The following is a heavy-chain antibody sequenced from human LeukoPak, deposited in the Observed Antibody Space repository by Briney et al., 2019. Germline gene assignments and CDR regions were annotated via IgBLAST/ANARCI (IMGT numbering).Heavy chain of an antibody. D-gene: IGHD6-19*01. J-gene: IGHJ4*02. V-gene: IGHV4-4*07. CDR1: GGSISSYY. CDR3: ARALVGYSSGAYYFDY. CDR2: IYTSGST. Sequence: SETLSLTCTVSGGSISSYYWSWIRQPAGKGLEWIGRIYTSGSTNYNPSLKSRVTMSVDTSKNQFSLNLSSVTAADTAVYYCARALVGYSSGAYYFDYWGQGTLVTVSS.